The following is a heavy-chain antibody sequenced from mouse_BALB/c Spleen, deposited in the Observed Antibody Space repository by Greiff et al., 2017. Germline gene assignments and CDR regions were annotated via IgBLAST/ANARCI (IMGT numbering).Heavy chain of an antibody. CDR3: TRCYYGSSFDD. Sequence: VQLQQPGAELVKPGASVKMSCKASGYTFTSYWMHWVKQRPGQGLEWIGVIDPSDSYTSYNQKFKGKATLTVDTSSSTAYMQLSSLTSEDSAVYYCTRCYYGSSFDDWGEGTTLTVSS. D-gene: IGHD1-1*01. CDR1: GYTFTSYW. CDR2: IDPSDSYT. J-gene: IGHJ2*01. V-gene: IGHV1S127*01.